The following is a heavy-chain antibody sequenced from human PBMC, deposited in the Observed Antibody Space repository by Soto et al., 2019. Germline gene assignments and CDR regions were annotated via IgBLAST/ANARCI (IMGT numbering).Heavy chain of an antibody. CDR3: ARARHYYGSGSYYNIPPNYYYYYGMDV. V-gene: IGHV1-69*13. CDR2: IIPIFGTA. J-gene: IGHJ6*02. Sequence: RASVKVSCKASGGTFSSYAISWVRQAPGQGLELMGGIIPIFGTANYAQKFQGRVTITADESTSTAYMELSSLRSEDTAVYYCARARHYYGSGSYYNIPPNYYYYYGMDVWGQGTTVTVYS. CDR1: GGTFSSYA. D-gene: IGHD3-10*01.